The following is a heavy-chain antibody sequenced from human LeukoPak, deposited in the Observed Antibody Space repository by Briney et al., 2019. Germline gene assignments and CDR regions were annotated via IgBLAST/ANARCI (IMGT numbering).Heavy chain of an antibody. CDR3: ARDHGSGSCYDY. CDR2: IYYSGST. V-gene: IGHV4-39*07. D-gene: IGHD3-10*01. J-gene: IGHJ4*02. Sequence: SETLSLTCTVSGDSISSSSYYWGWIRQPPGKGLEWIGSIYYSGSTYYNPSLKSRVTISVDTSKNQFSLKLSSVTAADTAVYYCARDHGSGSCYDYWGQGTLVTVSS. CDR1: GDSISSSSYY.